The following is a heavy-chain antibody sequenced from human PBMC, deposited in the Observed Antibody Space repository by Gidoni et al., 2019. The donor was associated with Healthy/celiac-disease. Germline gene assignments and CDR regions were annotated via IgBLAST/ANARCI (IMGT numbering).Heavy chain of an antibody. CDR1: GFTFSSYA. J-gene: IGHJ4*02. CDR3: ARDGPCSSTSCYTPGFDY. CDR2: IAYDGSNK. D-gene: IGHD2-2*02. V-gene: IGHV3-30-3*01. Sequence: QVQLVESGGGVVQPGRSLRLSCAASGFTFSSYAMHWVRQAPGKGREWVSVIAYDGSNKYNADSVKGRFTISRDNSKNTLYLQMNSLRAEDTAVYYCARDGPCSSTSCYTPGFDYWGQGTLVTVSS.